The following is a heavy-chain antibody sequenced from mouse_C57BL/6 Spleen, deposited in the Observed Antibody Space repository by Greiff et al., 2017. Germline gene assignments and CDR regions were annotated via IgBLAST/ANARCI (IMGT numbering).Heavy chain of an antibody. CDR1: GYTFTDYY. CDR2: INPNNGGT. V-gene: IGHV1-26*01. Sequence: VQLKQSGPELVKPGASVKISCKASGYTFTDYYMNWVKQSHGKSLEWIGDINPNNGGTSYNQKFKGKATLTVDKSSSTAYMELRSLTSEDSAVYYCARELTGYAMDYWGQGTSVTVSS. D-gene: IGHD4-1*01. CDR3: ARELTGYAMDY. J-gene: IGHJ4*01.